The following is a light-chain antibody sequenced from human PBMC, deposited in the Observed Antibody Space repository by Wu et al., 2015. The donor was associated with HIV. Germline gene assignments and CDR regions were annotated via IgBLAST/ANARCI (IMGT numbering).Light chain of an antibody. V-gene: IGKV1-27*01. Sequence: CRASHDISRIFSLGNQQKPGKGPTVPDPILRPLLQSGVPSRFSGSGSGTDLTLTISSLQPEDVAIYYCQKYNGVPRVFGQGTKVEIK. J-gene: IGKJ1*01. CDR2: LRP. CDR1: HDISRI. CDR3: QKYNGVPRV.